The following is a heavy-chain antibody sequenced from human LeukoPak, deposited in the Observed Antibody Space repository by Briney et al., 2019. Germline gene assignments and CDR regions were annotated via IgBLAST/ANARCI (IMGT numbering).Heavy chain of an antibody. V-gene: IGHV3-21*01. CDR3: ARSLSLEWLLPVDY. Sequence: GSLRLSCAASGFTFSSYSMNWVRQAPGKGLEWVSSISSSSSYIYYADSVKGRFTISRDNAKNSLYLQMNSLRAEDTAVYYCARSLSLEWLLPVDYWGQGTLVTVSS. J-gene: IGHJ4*02. CDR1: GFTFSSYS. D-gene: IGHD3-3*01. CDR2: ISSSSSYI.